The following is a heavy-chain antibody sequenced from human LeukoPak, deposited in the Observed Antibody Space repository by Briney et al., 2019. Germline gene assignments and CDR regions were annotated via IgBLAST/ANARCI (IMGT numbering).Heavy chain of an antibody. Sequence: GGSLRLSCAASGSTFSSYEMNWVRQAPGKGLEWVSYISSSGSTIYYADSVKGRFTISRDNAKNSLYLQMNSLRAEDTAVYYCASLYDSSGYYPNYFDYWGQGTLVTVSS. J-gene: IGHJ4*02. CDR2: ISSSGSTI. CDR3: ASLYDSSGYYPNYFDY. CDR1: GSTFSSYE. D-gene: IGHD3-22*01. V-gene: IGHV3-48*03.